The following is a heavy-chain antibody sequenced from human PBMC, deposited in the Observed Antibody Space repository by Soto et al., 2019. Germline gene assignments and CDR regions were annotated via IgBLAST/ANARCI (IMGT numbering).Heavy chain of an antibody. Sequence: QVQLQESGPGLVKPSETLSLTCTVSGASISRYYWSWIRQSPGKGLEWIGYMYYSGNANYNPSLRSRITISVHTSKNQFSLNLNSVTAADTAVYYCAREYPVHSAYFDYWGQGILVTVSS. CDR1: GASISRYY. CDR2: MYYSGNA. D-gene: IGHD1-26*01. CDR3: AREYPVHSAYFDY. J-gene: IGHJ4*02. V-gene: IGHV4-59*01.